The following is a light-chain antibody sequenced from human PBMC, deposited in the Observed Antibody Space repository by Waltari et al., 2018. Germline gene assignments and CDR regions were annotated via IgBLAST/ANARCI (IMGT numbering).Light chain of an antibody. Sequence: DVQLTQSPSFLSASVGDRVTMTCRASQAISTYLAWYQQRPGQAPKLLIYVASKLQVGVPSRFSGSGSGTEFTLTISSLQPDDFATYYCQQYNSYPWTFGQGTKVEIK. CDR2: VAS. J-gene: IGKJ1*01. CDR3: QQYNSYPWT. CDR1: QAISTY. V-gene: IGKV1-9*01.